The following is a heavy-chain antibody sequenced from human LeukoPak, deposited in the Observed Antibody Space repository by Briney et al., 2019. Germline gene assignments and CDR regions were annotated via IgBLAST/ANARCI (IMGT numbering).Heavy chain of an antibody. J-gene: IGHJ4*02. CDR3: ARIPAAIDY. CDR1: GFTFSSYA. D-gene: IGHD2-2*01. V-gene: IGHV3-23*01. CDR2: ISGSGGST. Sequence: GGSLRLSCAASGFTFSSYAMSWVRQAPGKGLEWVSAISGSGGSTYYADSAKGRFTISRDDAKSSLYLQVNSLRAEDTAVYYCARIPAAIDYWGQGTLVTVSS.